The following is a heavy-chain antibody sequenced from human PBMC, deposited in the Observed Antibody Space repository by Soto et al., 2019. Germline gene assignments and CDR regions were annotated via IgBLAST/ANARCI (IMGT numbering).Heavy chain of an antibody. CDR1: GFTFSSYA. D-gene: IGHD6-13*01. Sequence: QVQLVESGGGVVQPGRSPRLSCAASGFTFSSYAMHWVRQAPGKGLEWVAVISYDGSNKYYADSVKGRFTISRDNSKNTLYLQMNSLRAEDTAVYYCARSLNRIAAAAPPGYWGQGTLVTVSS. CDR3: ARSLNRIAAAAPPGY. CDR2: ISYDGSNK. V-gene: IGHV3-30-3*01. J-gene: IGHJ4*02.